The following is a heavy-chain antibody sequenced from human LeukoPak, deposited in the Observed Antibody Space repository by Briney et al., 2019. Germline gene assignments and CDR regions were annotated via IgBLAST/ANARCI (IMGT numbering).Heavy chain of an antibody. CDR2: IYDSGST. J-gene: IGHJ2*01. D-gene: IGHD1-1*01. Sequence: SETLSLTCTVSGGSISSGGYYWSWIRQHPGKGLEWLGYIYDSGSTYYNPALKRRVTISVDTSKKQFSLKLSSVTAADTAVYYCASHRTGDYWYFDLWGRGTLVTVSS. CDR1: GGSISSGGYY. V-gene: IGHV4-31*02. CDR3: ASHRTGDYWYFDL.